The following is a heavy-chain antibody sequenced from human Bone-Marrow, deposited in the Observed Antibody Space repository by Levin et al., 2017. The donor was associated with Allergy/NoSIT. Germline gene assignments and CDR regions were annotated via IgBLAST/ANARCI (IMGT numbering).Heavy chain of an antibody. CDR2: IYSGGYI. Sequence: GGSLRLSCAAYGFTVSNNYMRWVRQAPGKGPEWVSHIYSGGYIEYTASVRGRFTISRDNSKNTLNLQMNSLRVEDTAVYYCARGGPYGYWGQGTLVTVSS. V-gene: IGHV3-66*01. CDR3: ARGGPYGY. CDR1: GFTVSNNY. D-gene: IGHD3-16*01. J-gene: IGHJ4*02.